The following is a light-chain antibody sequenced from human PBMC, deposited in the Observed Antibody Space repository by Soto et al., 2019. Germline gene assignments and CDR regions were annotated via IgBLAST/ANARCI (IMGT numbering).Light chain of an antibody. Sequence: QSVLTQPASVSGSLGQSITISCTGTSSDVGGSNYVSWYQQFPGKAPKLMISDVTNRPSGVSNRFSGSKSGNTASLTISGLRAEDEADYYCSSYTSSNSNVFGTGTKLTVL. CDR3: SSYTSSNSNV. CDR1: SSDVGGSNY. J-gene: IGLJ1*01. V-gene: IGLV2-14*01. CDR2: DVT.